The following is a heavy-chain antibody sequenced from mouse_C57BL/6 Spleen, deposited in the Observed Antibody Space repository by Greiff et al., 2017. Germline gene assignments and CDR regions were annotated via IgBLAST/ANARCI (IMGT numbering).Heavy chain of an antibody. CDR3: ARDYYGNLYFDY. Sequence: QVQLQQPGAELVRPGSSVKLSCKASGYTFTSYWMHWVKQRPIQGLEWIGNIDPSDSETHYNQKFKDKATLTVDKSSSTAYMQLSSLTSEDSAVYYCARDYYGNLYFDYWGQGTTRTVSS. V-gene: IGHV1-52*01. J-gene: IGHJ2*01. CDR2: IDPSDSET. D-gene: IGHD2-1*01. CDR1: GYTFTSYW.